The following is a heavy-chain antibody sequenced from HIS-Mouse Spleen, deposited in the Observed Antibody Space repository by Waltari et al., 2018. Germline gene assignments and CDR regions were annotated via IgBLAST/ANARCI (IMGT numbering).Heavy chain of an antibody. J-gene: IGHJ4*02. CDR2: IYYSGST. CDR3: ARGGLLAATYYFDY. D-gene: IGHD2-15*01. Sequence: QVQLQESGPGLVNPSETLSLTCTVSGGSISSYSWSWIRQPPGKGLEWIGYIYYSGSTNYNPSLKSRVTISVDTSKNQFSLKLSSVTAADTAVYYCARGGLLAATYYFDYWGQGTLVTVSS. CDR1: GGSISSYS. V-gene: IGHV4-59*08.